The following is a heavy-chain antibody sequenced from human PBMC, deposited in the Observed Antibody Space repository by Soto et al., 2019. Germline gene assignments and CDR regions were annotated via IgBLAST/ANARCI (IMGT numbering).Heavy chain of an antibody. CDR2: ISFDGSNK. V-gene: IGHV3-30*18. J-gene: IGHJ6*02. D-gene: IGHD6-6*01. Sequence: GGSLRVSCAASGFNFKAYGMHWVRQAPGKGLEWVAVISFDGSNKYYADSVKGRFTISRDNSKNTLYLQVNSLRPEDTAVYYCAKGSSSVYYYYYGLDVWGQGTTVTVSS. CDR1: GFNFKAYG. CDR3: AKGSSSVYYYYYGLDV.